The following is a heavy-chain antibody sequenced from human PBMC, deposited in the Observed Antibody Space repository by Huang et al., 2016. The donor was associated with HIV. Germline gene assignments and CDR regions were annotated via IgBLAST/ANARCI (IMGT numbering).Heavy chain of an antibody. CDR3: AKDGRGSGTYYDYFEY. CDR1: GFTFNKFD. J-gene: IGHJ4*02. Sequence: QVQLVASGGGVVQPGRSLRLSCAAFGFTFNKFDMHWVRQAPGKGLDGVAIRSYDGSSKYHADSVKGRFTISRDNSKNTVYLQMNSLRVEDTAVYYCAKDGRGSGTYYDYFEYWGQGTLVTVSS. V-gene: IGHV3-30*18. D-gene: IGHD1-26*01. CDR2: RSYDGSSK.